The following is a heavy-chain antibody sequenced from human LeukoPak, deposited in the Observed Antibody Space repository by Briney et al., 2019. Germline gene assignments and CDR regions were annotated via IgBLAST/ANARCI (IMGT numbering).Heavy chain of an antibody. J-gene: IGHJ4*02. Sequence: GGSLRLSCAASGFIVSSKYMSWIRQAPGKELEWVSVMYSGGTAFYADSVRGRFTISRDNSKNTLYLQMNRLKVEDTAVYYCARSIPGPHCGGGGCPPTLTPFDLWGQGTLVTVSS. CDR1: GFIVSSKY. D-gene: IGHD2-15*01. V-gene: IGHV3-53*01. CDR3: ARSIPGPHCGGGGCPPTLTPFDL. CDR2: MYSGGTA.